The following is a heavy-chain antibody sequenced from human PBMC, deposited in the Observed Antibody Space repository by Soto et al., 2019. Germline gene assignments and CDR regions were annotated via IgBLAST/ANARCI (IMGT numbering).Heavy chain of an antibody. CDR1: GYSFTSYW. CDR2: IYPGDSDT. D-gene: IGHD5-12*01. V-gene: IGHV5-51*01. Sequence: EVQLVQSGAEVKKPGESLKISCKGSGYSFTSYWIGWVRQMPGKGLEWMGIIYPGDSDTRYSPSFQGQVTISADKSISTAYLQWSSLKASDTAMYYCARGMRGYSGFSFLDAFDIWGQGTMVTVSS. CDR3: ARGMRGYSGFSFLDAFDI. J-gene: IGHJ3*02.